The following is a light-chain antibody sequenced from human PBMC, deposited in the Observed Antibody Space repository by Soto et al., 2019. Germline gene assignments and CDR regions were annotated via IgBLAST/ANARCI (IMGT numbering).Light chain of an antibody. J-gene: IGKJ1*01. V-gene: IGKV3-20*01. CDR2: ATS. CDR1: QSVSIRH. Sequence: IVLTQSPGTLSLSPGEGATLSCRTSQSVSIRHLAWYQQRPGQAPRLLIYATSDRATGTPDRFSGSGSGTDFTLTITSLEPEDFAVYYCQQDGTSWTFGQGTKVEI. CDR3: QQDGTSWT.